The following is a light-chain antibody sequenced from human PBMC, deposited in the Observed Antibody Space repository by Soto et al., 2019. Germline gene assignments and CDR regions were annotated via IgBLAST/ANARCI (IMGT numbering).Light chain of an antibody. CDR3: HQSYSYPST. J-gene: IGKJ2*01. CDR2: AAS. Sequence: DIQMTQSPSSLSASVGDRVTITCRSDQNIGRYLNWYQQKPGKAPNLLIHAASNLQSGVPSRFSGGGSGTDFTLAISSLQPEDFATYYCHQSYSYPSTFGQGTKVEV. V-gene: IGKV1-39*01. CDR1: QNIGRY.